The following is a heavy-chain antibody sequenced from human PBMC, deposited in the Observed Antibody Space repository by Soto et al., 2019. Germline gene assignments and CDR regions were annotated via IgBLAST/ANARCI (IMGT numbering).Heavy chain of an antibody. V-gene: IGHV3-33*01. CDR2: IWYDGSNK. J-gene: IGHJ4*02. CDR3: ARGGVNRQQLVRFGLDY. Sequence: QVQLVESGGGVVQPGRSLRLSCAASGFTFSSYGMHWVRQAPGKGLEWVAVIWYDGSNKYYADSVKGRFTISRDNSKNTLYLQMNSLRAEDTAVYYCARGGVNRQQLVRFGLDYWGQGTLVTVSS. CDR1: GFTFSSYG. D-gene: IGHD6-13*01.